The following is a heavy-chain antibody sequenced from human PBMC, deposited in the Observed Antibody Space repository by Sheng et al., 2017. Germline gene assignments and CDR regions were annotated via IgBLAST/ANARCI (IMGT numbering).Heavy chain of an antibody. J-gene: IGHJ4*02. D-gene: IGHD6-19*01. CDR2: ISSNGGST. V-gene: IGHV3-64D*06. CDR1: GFTFSSYA. Sequence: EVQLVESGGGLVQPGGSLRLSCSASGFTFSSYAMHWVRQAPGKGLEYVLAISSNGGSTYYADSVKGRFTISRDNSKNTLYLQMSSLRAEDTAVYYCGSIAVAVGFDYWGQGTLVTVSS. CDR3: GSIAVAVGFDY.